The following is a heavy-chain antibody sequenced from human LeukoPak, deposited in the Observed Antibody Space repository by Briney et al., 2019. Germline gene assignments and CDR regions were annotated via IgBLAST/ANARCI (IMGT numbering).Heavy chain of an antibody. D-gene: IGHD3-10*01. CDR2: ISGTSSYM. V-gene: IGHV3-21*01. Sequence: GGSLRLSCVAYGFNFRDYSMNWVRQAPGKGLDWVSGISGTSSYMYYGDSVKGRFTVTRDNAKNSLYLQMESLRVEDTAVYYCARDLHYYGSGPWGQGTLVTVSS. CDR3: ARDLHYYGSGP. CDR1: GFNFRDYS. J-gene: IGHJ5*02.